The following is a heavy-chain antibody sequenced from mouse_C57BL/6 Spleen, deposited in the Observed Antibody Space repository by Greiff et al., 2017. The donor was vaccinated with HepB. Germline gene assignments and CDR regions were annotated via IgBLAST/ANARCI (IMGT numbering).Heavy chain of an antibody. V-gene: IGHV1-26*01. CDR2: INPNNGGT. CDR1: GYTFTDYY. J-gene: IGHJ4*01. Sequence: VQLQQSGPELVKPGASVKISCKASGYTFTDYYMNWVKQSHGKSLEWIGDINPNNGGTSYNQKFKGKATLTVDKSSSTAYMELRSLTSEDSAVYYCAREDYDGSSDMDYWGQGTSVTVSS. D-gene: IGHD1-1*01. CDR3: AREDYDGSSDMDY.